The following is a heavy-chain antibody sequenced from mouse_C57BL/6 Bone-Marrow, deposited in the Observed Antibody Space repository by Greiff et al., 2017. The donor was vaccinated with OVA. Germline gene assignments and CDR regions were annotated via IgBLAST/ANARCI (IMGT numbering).Heavy chain of an antibody. CDR2: IDPSDSYT. Sequence: QVQLQQPGAELVKPGASVKLSCKASGYTFTSYWMHWVKQRPGQGLEWIGEIDPSDSYTNYNQKFKGKSTLTVDKSSSTAYMQLSSLTSEDSAVYYCAREGDYDGWYFDVWGTGTTVTVSS. J-gene: IGHJ1*03. CDR3: AREGDYDGWYFDV. V-gene: IGHV1-69*01. CDR1: GYTFTSYW. D-gene: IGHD2-4*01.